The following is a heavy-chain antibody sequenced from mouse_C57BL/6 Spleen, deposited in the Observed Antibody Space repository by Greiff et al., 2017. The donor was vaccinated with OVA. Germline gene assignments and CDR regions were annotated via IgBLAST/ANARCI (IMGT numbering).Heavy chain of an antibody. CDR1: GYAFSSSW. CDR2: IYPGDGDT. V-gene: IGHV1-82*01. CDR3: AKLYAMDY. Sequence: VQRVESGPELVKPGASVKISCKASGYAFSSSWMNWVKQRPGKGLEWIGRIYPGDGDTNYNGKFKGKATLTADKSSSTAYMQLSSLTSEDSAVYFCAKLYAMDYWGQGTSVTVSS. J-gene: IGHJ4*01.